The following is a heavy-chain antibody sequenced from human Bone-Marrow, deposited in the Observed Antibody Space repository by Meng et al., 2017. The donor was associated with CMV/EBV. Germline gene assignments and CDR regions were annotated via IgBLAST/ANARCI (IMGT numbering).Heavy chain of an antibody. CDR2: INSDGSST. J-gene: IGHJ4*02. Sequence: GESLKISCAASGFTFSSYWMHWVRQAPGKGLVWVSRINSDGSSTSYADSVKGRFTISRDNAKNTLYLQMNSLRAEDTAVYYCARVYCNGGSCSLDYWGQGTLVTVSS. V-gene: IGHV3-74*01. D-gene: IGHD2-15*01. CDR3: ARVYCNGGSCSLDY. CDR1: GFTFSSYW.